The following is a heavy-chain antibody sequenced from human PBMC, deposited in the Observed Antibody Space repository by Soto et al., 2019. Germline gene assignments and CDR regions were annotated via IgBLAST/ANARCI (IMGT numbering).Heavy chain of an antibody. CDR3: ATPGSVRSDRYHRDFHSF. CDR1: GCTYTRNG. V-gene: IGHV1-18*04. Sequence: GASGKPCCKDSGCTYTRNGMRWVRPAPGQGTEWIGWISGFNGNTNYAQKFKGRVTMTTDTSTSTAYMELRSLTSDDTAVYYCATPGSVRSDRYHRDFHSFSARGT. D-gene: IGHD2-21*02. CDR2: ISGFNGNT. J-gene: IGHJ2*01.